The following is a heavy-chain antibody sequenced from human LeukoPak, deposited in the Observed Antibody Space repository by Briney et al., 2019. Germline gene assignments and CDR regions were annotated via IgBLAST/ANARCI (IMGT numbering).Heavy chain of an antibody. V-gene: IGHV4-39*07. D-gene: IGHD2-2*01. CDR2: IYYSGST. CDR1: GGSISSSSYY. CDR3: ASKSSWLWGFDY. Sequence: SETLSLTCTVSGGSISSSSYYWGWIRQPPGKGLEWIGSIYYSGSTYYNPSLKSRVTISVDTSKNQFSLKLSSVTAADTAVYYCASKSSWLWGFDYWGQGTLVTVSS. J-gene: IGHJ4*02.